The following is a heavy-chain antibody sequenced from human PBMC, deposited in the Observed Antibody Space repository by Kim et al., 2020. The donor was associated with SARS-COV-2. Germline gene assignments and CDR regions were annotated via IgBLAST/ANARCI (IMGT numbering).Heavy chain of an antibody. CDR2: IDTDNDNT. Sequence: ASVKVSCTASGYTFTDYGFTWVRQAPGQGLEWMGWIDTDNDNTKYAQNFQGRVTLTSDTSTRTAYMELMSLRSDDTAMYYCARGHYGKIVGEYWGQGTLVIVST. CDR1: GYTFTDYG. D-gene: IGHD1-26*01. V-gene: IGHV1-18*01. J-gene: IGHJ4*02. CDR3: ARGHYGKIVGEY.